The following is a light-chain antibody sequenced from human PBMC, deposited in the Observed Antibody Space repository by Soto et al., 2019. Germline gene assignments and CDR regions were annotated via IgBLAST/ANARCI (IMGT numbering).Light chain of an antibody. V-gene: IGKV3-11*01. J-gene: IGKJ5*01. CDR3: QQRNDWPIT. Sequence: EIVLTQSPASLSLSPGERATLSCRASQSVDSHLVWYQQKPGQAPRLLIFGASNMATGIPARFSGSGSGTDFTLAINRLEPDDFAVYYCQQRNDWPITFGQGTRLEIK. CDR1: QSVDSH. CDR2: GAS.